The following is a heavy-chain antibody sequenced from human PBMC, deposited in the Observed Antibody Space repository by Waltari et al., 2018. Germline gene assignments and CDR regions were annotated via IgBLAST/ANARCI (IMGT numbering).Heavy chain of an antibody. J-gene: IGHJ4*02. CDR1: GGTFSSYA. CDR3: ARSMVRGGVYYFDY. D-gene: IGHD3-10*01. V-gene: IGHV1-69*04. Sequence: QVQLVQSGAEVKKPGSSVKVSCKASGGTFSSYAISWVRQAPGQGLEWMGRIIPILGIANYAQKFQGRVTITADESTSTAYMGRSSLRSEDTAVYYCARSMVRGGVYYFDYWGQGTLVTVSS. CDR2: IIPILGIA.